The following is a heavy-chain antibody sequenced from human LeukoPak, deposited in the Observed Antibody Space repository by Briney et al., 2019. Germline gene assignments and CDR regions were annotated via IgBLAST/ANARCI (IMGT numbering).Heavy chain of an antibody. Sequence: PSETLSPTCTASGGSISSSSYYWGWIRQPPGKGLEWIGNIYYSGSTYYNPSLKSRVTISADTSKNQFSLKLSSVTAADSAMYYCARLGSSAPLYYFDCWGQGTLVTVSS. CDR3: ARLGSSAPLYYFDC. CDR2: IYYSGST. CDR1: GGSISSSSYY. D-gene: IGHD6-19*01. J-gene: IGHJ4*02. V-gene: IGHV4-39*01.